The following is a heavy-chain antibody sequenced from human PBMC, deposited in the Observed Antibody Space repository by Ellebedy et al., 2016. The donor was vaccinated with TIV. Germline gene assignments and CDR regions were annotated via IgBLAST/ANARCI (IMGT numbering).Heavy chain of an antibody. J-gene: IGHJ4*02. CDR1: GYTFTGYY. V-gene: IGHV1-2*02. CDR3: ARGWKTMFGVITEDI. D-gene: IGHD3-3*01. Sequence: ASVKVSXXASGYTFTGYYMHWVRQAPGQGLEWMGWMNPNSGGTNYAQKFQDRVTMTKDTSTSTAYMELRSLTSDDTAIYYCARGWKTMFGVITEDIWGQGTLVTVSS. CDR2: MNPNSGGT.